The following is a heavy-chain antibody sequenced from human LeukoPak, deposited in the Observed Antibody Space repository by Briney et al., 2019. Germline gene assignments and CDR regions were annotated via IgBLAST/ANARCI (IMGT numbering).Heavy chain of an antibody. V-gene: IGHV4-34*01. CDR3: ATIQRDHAFDI. CDR2: INQSGGA. Sequence: SETLSLTCAVYGGSFSGYYWSWIRQPPGKRLEWIGEINQSGGANYNPSLGSRVSILVDTSKNQLSLKLSSMTAADTAVYFCATIQRDHAFDIWGQGTMVTVSS. CDR1: GGSFSGYY. D-gene: IGHD6-25*01. J-gene: IGHJ3*02.